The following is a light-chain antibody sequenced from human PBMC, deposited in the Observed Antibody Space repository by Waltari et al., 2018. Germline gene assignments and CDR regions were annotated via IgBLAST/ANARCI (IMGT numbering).Light chain of an antibody. J-gene: IGKJ5*01. Sequence: EIVLPQSPATLSFSPGERATLSCRASQSVFTYLAWYQHKPGQAPRLLIYDASNRATGIPARFSGSGSGTDFTLTISSLEPEDFAVYYCHQRHSWPITFGQGTRLEIK. V-gene: IGKV3-11*01. CDR3: HQRHSWPIT. CDR2: DAS. CDR1: QSVFTY.